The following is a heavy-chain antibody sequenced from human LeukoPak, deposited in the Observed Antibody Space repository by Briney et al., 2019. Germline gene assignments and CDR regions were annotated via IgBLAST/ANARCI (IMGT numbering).Heavy chain of an antibody. CDR1: GFTFSSYS. CDR2: ISSSSSYI. Sequence: GGSLRLSCAASGFTFSSYSMNWVRQAPGKGLEWVSSISSSSSYIYYADSVKGRFTISRDNSKNTLYLQMNSLRAEDTAVYYCARRQKYYYGSGRYYTNWGQGTLVTASS. CDR3: ARRQKYYYGSGRYYTN. D-gene: IGHD3-10*01. J-gene: IGHJ4*02. V-gene: IGHV3-21*04.